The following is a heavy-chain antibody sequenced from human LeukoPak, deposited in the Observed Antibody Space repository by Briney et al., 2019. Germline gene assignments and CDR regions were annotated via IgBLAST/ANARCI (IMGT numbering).Heavy chain of an antibody. Sequence: PSETLSLTRTVSGRSISSYYWSWIPQPAGKGLEWIGRIYTSGRPNYNPSLKSRVTMSVDTYKNPFSLKLSSVPAADTAVYYCARDRYHYYDSSGYYYGGFDYWGQGTLVTVSS. V-gene: IGHV4-4*07. CDR1: GRSISSYY. CDR2: IYTSGRP. CDR3: ARDRYHYYDSSGYYYGGFDY. D-gene: IGHD3-22*01. J-gene: IGHJ4*02.